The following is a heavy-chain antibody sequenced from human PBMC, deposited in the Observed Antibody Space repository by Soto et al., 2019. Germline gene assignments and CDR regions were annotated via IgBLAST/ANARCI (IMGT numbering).Heavy chain of an antibody. Sequence: GGSLRLSCISSGFTFNTYGMFWARQAPGTGLEWVAGIWYDGSYRYYVDSVKGRFTVSRDNSKNTVYLEMNNLRGDDTAVYYCARISGSGHLGWFDPWGQGSLVTVSS. CDR1: GFTFNTYG. CDR3: ARISGSGHLGWFDP. CDR2: IWYDGSYR. J-gene: IGHJ5*02. D-gene: IGHD3-10*01. V-gene: IGHV3-33*01.